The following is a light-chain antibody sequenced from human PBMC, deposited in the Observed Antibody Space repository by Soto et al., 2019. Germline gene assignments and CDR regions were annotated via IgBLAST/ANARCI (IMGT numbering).Light chain of an antibody. CDR2: GAS. Sequence: EIVLTQSPGTLSLSPGERATLSCRASQSVGANYLAWFQQKPGRAPRLLIHGASSRATGIPDRFSGSGSGTHITLTTSGLEPEDFAVYYCQQYRISPYTFGQGTKLEIK. CDR3: QQYRISPYT. V-gene: IGKV3-20*01. CDR1: QSVGANY. J-gene: IGKJ2*01.